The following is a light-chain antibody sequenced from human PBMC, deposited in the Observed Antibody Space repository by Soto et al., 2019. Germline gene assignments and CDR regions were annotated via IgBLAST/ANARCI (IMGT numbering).Light chain of an antibody. J-gene: IGLJ2*01. Sequence: QSVLTQSPSASASLGASVKLTCTLSSGHSSYAIAWHQQQPEKGPRYLMKLSSDGSHSKGDGIPDRFSGSSSGAERYLTISSLRSEAEADFSCQTLDTGARVGLGRGTQLPVL. V-gene: IGLV4-69*01. CDR2: LSSDGSH. CDR1: SGHSSYA. CDR3: QTLDTGARVG.